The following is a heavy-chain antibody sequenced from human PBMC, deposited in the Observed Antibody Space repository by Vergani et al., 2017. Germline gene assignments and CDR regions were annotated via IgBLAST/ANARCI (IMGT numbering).Heavy chain of an antibody. V-gene: IGHV7-4-1*02. CDR2: INTATGKS. D-gene: IGHD2-21*01. CDR1: GYIFTQSV. Sequence: QVQLVQSGSELKKPGASVKISCKASGYIFTQSVMNCVRQAPGQGPEWMGWINTATGKSTYAQDFTGRFVCSLGTSVNTAYLQISSLKTEDTAIYYCATTTTWRVCDSWGQGTLVTVST. CDR3: ATTTTWRVCDS. J-gene: IGHJ5*02.